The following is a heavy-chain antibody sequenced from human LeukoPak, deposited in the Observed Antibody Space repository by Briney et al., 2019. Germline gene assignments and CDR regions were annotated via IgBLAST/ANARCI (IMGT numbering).Heavy chain of an antibody. D-gene: IGHD3-3*01. CDR3: ARIELRFLEWLFPKYGMDV. CDR1: GGSISSGGYY. V-gene: IGHV4-31*03. Sequence: PSETLSLTCTVSGGSISSGGYYWSWIRQYPGKGLEWIGHIYHSGSTYYNPSLQGRVTISLDMSKNQFSLKLSSVTAADTAVYYCARIELRFLEWLFPKYGMDVWGQGTTVTVSS. J-gene: IGHJ6*02. CDR2: IYHSGST.